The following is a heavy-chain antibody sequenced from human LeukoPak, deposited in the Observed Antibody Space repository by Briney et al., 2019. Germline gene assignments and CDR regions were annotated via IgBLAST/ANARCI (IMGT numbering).Heavy chain of an antibody. CDR2: ISAYNGNT. J-gene: IGHJ3*02. V-gene: IGHV1-18*01. CDR3: ARVGDIVLMVYAANDAFDI. CDR1: GYTFTSYG. D-gene: IGHD2-8*01. Sequence: ASVKVSCKASGYTFTSYGISWVRQAPGHGLEWMGWISAYNGNTNYAQKLQGRVTMTTDTSTSTAYMELRSLRSDDTAVYYCARVGDIVLMVYAANDAFDIWGQGTMVTVSS.